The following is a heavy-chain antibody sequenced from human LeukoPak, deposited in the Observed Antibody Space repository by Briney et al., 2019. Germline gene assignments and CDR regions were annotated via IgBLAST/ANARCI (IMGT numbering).Heavy chain of an antibody. V-gene: IGHV3-53*01. Sequence: GGSLRLSCAASGFTVSSNYMGWVRQAPGKGLEWVSVIYSGGSTFYADSVKGRFSISRDNSKNTLYLQMNSLRAEDTAVYYCASARGSNYCSLGDWGQATLVTVSS. CDR2: IYSGGST. D-gene: IGHD5-18*01. CDR1: GFTVSSNY. J-gene: IGHJ4*02. CDR3: ASARGSNYCSLGD.